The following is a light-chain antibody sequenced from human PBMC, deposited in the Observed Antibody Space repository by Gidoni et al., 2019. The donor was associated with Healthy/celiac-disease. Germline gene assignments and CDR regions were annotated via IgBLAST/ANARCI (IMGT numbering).Light chain of an antibody. V-gene: IGKV3-20*01. J-gene: IGKJ1*01. Sequence: EIVLTQSPGTLSLSPGERATLSCRASQSVSSSYLAWYQQKPAQAPRLLIYGASSRATGIPDRFSGSGSVTDFTLTISRLEPEDFALYYCQQYGSSPWTFGQGTKVEIK. CDR1: QSVSSSY. CDR2: GAS. CDR3: QQYGSSPWT.